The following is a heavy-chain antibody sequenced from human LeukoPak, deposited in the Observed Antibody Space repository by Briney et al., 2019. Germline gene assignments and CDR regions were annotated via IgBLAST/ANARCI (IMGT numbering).Heavy chain of an antibody. CDR2: ISGSGGTT. Sequence: GGSLRLSCAASGFTFSSYAMNWVRQAPGKGLEWVSIISGSGGTTYYADSVKGRFTISRDNSKNTLYLQMNSLRADDTAVYYCAMGDGLDIWGQGTMVTVSS. CDR1: GFTFSSYA. D-gene: IGHD2-8*01. J-gene: IGHJ3*02. CDR3: AMGDGLDI. V-gene: IGHV3-23*01.